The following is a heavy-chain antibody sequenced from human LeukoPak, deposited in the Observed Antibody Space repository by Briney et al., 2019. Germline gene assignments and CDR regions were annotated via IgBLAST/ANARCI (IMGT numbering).Heavy chain of an antibody. CDR3: ARNGIAAADPENYYYYYMDV. J-gene: IGHJ6*03. D-gene: IGHD6-13*01. Sequence: PSETLSLTCAVYGGSFCGYYWSWIRQPPGKGLEWIGEINHSGSTNYNPSLKSRVTISVDTSKNQFSLKLSSVTAADTAVYYCARNGIAAADPENYYYYYMDVWGKGTTVTVSS. CDR1: GGSFCGYY. V-gene: IGHV4-34*01. CDR2: INHSGST.